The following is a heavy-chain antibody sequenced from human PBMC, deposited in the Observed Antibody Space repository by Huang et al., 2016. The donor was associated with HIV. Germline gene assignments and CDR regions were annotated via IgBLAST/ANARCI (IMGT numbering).Heavy chain of an antibody. J-gene: IGHJ4*02. V-gene: IGHV1-8*01. D-gene: IGHD2-15*01. Sequence: QVQLVQSGAEVKKPGASVKVSCKASGYTFSNYDINWVRQAPGQGLEWVGWMNPYSGNTGYARKFQGRVTMTRSTSISTAYMELSRLRFEDTAVYYCATLPPVNYGRSGGRVRDYWGQGSLVTVSS. CDR1: GYTFSNYD. CDR3: ATLPPVNYGRSGGRVRDY. CDR2: MNPYSGNT.